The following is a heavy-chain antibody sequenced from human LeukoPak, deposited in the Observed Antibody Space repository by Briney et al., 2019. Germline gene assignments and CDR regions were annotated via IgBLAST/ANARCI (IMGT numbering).Heavy chain of an antibody. D-gene: IGHD3-10*01. CDR3: AKDYLRGGSTGSYPIDY. CDR1: EFTFSSYG. CDR2: ISYDGSDK. Sequence: GGSLRLSCAASEFTFSSYGMHWVRQAPGKGLEWVAVISYDGSDKYYVDSVKGRFTISRDNYKNTLYLQMNSLRPEDTAVYYCAKDYLRGGSTGSYPIDYWGQGTLVTVSS. V-gene: IGHV3-30*18. J-gene: IGHJ4*02.